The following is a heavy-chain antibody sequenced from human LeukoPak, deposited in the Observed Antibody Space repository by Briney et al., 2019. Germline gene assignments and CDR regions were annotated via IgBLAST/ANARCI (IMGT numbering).Heavy chain of an antibody. Sequence: SETLSLTCTVSGGSISSYYWSWIRQPPGKGLEWIGYIYTSGSTNYNPSLKSRVTISVDTSKNQFSLKLSSVTAADTAVYYCARLSYSGGWYGSGWFDPWGQGTLVTVSS. CDR2: IYTSGST. D-gene: IGHD6-19*01. CDR3: ARLSYSGGWYGSGWFDP. J-gene: IGHJ5*02. V-gene: IGHV4-4*09. CDR1: GGSISSYY.